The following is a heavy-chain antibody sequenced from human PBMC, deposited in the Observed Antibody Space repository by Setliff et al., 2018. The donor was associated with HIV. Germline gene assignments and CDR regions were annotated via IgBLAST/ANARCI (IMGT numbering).Heavy chain of an antibody. D-gene: IGHD3-10*01. J-gene: IGHJ6*03. CDR1: GGSISSRGDY. CDR3: AREGVSLWFGELPSSYYMDV. Sequence: SETLSLTCTVPGGSISSRGDYWSWVRQHPGKGLEWIGYIYYTGSTYSNPSLQSRVRISVDTSKNQFSLRLNSVTAADTAVYYCAREGVSLWFGELPSSYYMDVWGKGTTVTVSS. V-gene: IGHV4-31*03. CDR2: IYYTGST.